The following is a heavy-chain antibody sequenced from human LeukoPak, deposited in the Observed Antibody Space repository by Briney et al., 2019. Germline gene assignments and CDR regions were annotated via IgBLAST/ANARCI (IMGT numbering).Heavy chain of an antibody. D-gene: IGHD3-10*01. Sequence: GGSLRLSCAASGFSLRAYDLIWVRQAPRKGLDWVSIINGGGDIMMYEDSVKGRFTISRDNSKNTFYLQMNSLRVEDTAVYYCAMRDRGYGLDIWGQGTTVTVSS. CDR1: GFSLRAYD. V-gene: IGHV3-23*01. J-gene: IGHJ3*02. CDR3: AMRDRGYGLDI. CDR2: INGGGDIM.